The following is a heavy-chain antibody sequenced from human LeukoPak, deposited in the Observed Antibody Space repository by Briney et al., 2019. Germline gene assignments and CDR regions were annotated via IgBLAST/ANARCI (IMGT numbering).Heavy chain of an antibody. Sequence: SVKVSCKASGGTFSSYAISWVRQAPGQGLEWMGGIIPIFGTANYAQKFQGRVTITADESTSTAYMELSSLRSEDTAVYYCARREQWLVGDDYWGQGTLVTVSS. CDR2: IIPIFGTA. V-gene: IGHV1-69*13. D-gene: IGHD6-19*01. CDR3: ARREQWLVGDDY. J-gene: IGHJ4*02. CDR1: GGTFSSYA.